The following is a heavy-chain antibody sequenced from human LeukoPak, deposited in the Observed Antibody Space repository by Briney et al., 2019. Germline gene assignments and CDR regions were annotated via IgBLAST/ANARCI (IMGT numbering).Heavy chain of an antibody. CDR1: RFTFSDYY. CDR3: ASNYYYYYMDV. Sequence: PGGSLRLSCAASRFTFSDYYMSWLRQARGKGREGVSYISSSGSNIYYADSVKGRFTMSRDNAKNSLYLQINSLRAEDTAVYYCASNYYYYYMDVWGNGTTVTVSS. J-gene: IGHJ6*03. CDR2: ISSSGSNI. V-gene: IGHV3-11*04.